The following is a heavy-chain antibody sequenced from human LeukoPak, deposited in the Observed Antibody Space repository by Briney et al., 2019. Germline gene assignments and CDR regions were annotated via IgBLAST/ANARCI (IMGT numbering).Heavy chain of an antibody. V-gene: IGHV4-59*01. J-gene: IGHJ3*02. CDR1: GGSISSYY. CDR3: ARDRDGGNSCLDAFDI. CDR2: IYYSGST. Sequence: SETLSLTCTVSGGSISSYYWSWIRQPPGKGLEWIGYIYYSGSTNYNPSLKSRVTISVDTSKNQFSLKLSSVTAADTAVYYCARDRDGGNSCLDAFDIWGQGTMVTVSS. D-gene: IGHD4-23*01.